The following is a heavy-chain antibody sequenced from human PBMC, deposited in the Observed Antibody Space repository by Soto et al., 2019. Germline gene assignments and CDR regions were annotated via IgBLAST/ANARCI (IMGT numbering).Heavy chain of an antibody. CDR2: IYYSGST. Sequence: SGGPLRLSCAASGFAFSDAWMSWVRQPPGKGLEWIGEIYYSGSTNYNPSLKSRVTISVDKSKNQFSLKLSSVTAADTAVYYCARFMTMVTNLAFDIWGQGTMVTVSS. CDR3: ARFMTMVTNLAFDI. D-gene: IGHD4-17*01. J-gene: IGHJ3*02. V-gene: IGHV4-4*02. CDR1: GFAFSDAW.